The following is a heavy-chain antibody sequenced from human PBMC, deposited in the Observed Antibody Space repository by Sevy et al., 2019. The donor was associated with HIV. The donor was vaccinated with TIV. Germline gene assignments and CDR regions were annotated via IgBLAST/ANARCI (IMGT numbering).Heavy chain of an antibody. Sequence: GGSLRLSCAASGFTFNMYGMHWVRQAPGKGLEWLGQIWYDGSIKKYADSVKGRFTISRDNSKSILYLQMNSLRGEDSAVYFCPSEHNWDDAFDIWGQGTMVTVSS. D-gene: IGHD1-1*01. CDR2: IWYDGSIK. V-gene: IGHV3-33*08. J-gene: IGHJ3*02. CDR1: GFTFNMYG. CDR3: PSEHNWDDAFDI.